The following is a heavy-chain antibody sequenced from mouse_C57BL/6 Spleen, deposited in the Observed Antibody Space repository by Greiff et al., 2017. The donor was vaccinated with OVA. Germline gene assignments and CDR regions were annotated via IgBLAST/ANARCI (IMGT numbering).Heavy chain of an antibody. CDR3: TAWAGFAY. V-gene: IGHV6-3*01. CDR2: IRLKSDNYAT. CDR1: GFTFSNYW. D-gene: IGHD4-1*01. Sequence: EVKLLESGGGLVQPGGSMKLSCVASGFTFSNYWMNWVRQSPEKGLEWVAQIRLKSDNYATHYAESVKGRFTISRDDSKSSVYLQMNNLRAEDTGIYYCTAWAGFAYWGQGTLVTVAA. J-gene: IGHJ3*01.